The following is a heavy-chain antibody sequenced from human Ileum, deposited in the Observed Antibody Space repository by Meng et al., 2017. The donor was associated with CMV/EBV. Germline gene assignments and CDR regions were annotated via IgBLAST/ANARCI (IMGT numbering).Heavy chain of an antibody. J-gene: IGHJ4*02. D-gene: IGHD5-18*01. CDR3: ARDLGRSPALDDC. CDR2: INSAGSRT. CDR1: GFTFSLYW. Sequence: EVRLVASGGGFSQTGGALRLSCAVSGFTFSLYWMHWVRQAPGKVLVWVSRINSAGSRTSSADSVQGRFTISRDNAKNTLYMQMNSLGAEDTAVYYCARDLGRSPALDDCWGPGTLVTVSS. V-gene: IGHV3-74*01.